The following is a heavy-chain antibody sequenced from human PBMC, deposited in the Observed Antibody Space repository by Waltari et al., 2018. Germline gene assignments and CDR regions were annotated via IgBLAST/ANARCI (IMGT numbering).Heavy chain of an antibody. CDR3: AADGVGVLPGDAFDI. J-gene: IGHJ3*02. CDR2: STGSSDST. V-gene: IGHV3-48*04. D-gene: IGHD1-26*01. Sequence: EVQLVESGGTLVQPGGSLQLSCVASGFTFNGHSMNWVRQAPGKGLGWISYSTGSSDSTNYAESVEGRFSVSRDNAQNALYLQMTGLRAEDTAIYYCAADGVGVLPGDAFDIWGQGTMVTVSS. CDR1: GFTFNGHS.